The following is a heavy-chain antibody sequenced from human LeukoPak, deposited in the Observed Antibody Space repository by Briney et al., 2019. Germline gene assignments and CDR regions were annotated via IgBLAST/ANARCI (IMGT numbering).Heavy chain of an antibody. CDR1: GGSISSYY. J-gene: IGHJ5*02. D-gene: IGHD3-10*01. V-gene: IGHV4-4*09. CDR2: IYTSGST. CDR3: ARHNPYYGSGNLGFDP. Sequence: PSETLSLTCTVSGGSISSYYWSWIRQPPGKGLEWIGYIYTSGSTNYNPSLKSRVTISVDTSKNRFSLKLSSVTAADTAVYYCARHNPYYGSGNLGFDPWGQGTLVTVSS.